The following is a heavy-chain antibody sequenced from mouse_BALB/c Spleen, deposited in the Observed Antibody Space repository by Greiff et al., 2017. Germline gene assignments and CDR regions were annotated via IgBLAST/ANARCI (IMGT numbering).Heavy chain of an antibody. CDR3: ARGHGNQYYFDY. Sequence: EVQLVESGGGLVKPGGSLKLSCAASGFTFSSYAMSWVRQTPEKRLEWVASISSGGSTYYPDSVKGRFTISRDNARNILYLQMSSLRSEDTAMYYCARGHGNQYYFDYWGQGTTLTVSS. D-gene: IGHD2-1*01. V-gene: IGHV5-6-5*01. J-gene: IGHJ2*01. CDR2: ISSGGST. CDR1: GFTFSSYA.